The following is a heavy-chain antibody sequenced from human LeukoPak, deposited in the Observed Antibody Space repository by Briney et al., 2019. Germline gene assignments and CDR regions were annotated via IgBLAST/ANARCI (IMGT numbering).Heavy chain of an antibody. CDR2: ISSSDSTI. D-gene: IGHD3-3*01. CDR3: ARIFYQYAMGV. Sequence: PGGSLRLSCAASGFTFSSYEMNWVRQAPGKGLEWVSYISSSDSTIYYADSVMGRFTISRDNAKNSLYLQMYSLRVEDTAVYYCARIFYQYAMGVWGQGTTVTVSS. CDR1: GFTFSSYE. V-gene: IGHV3-48*03. J-gene: IGHJ6*02.